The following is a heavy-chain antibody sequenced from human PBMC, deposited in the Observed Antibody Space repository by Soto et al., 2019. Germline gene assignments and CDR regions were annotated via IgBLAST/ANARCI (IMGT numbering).Heavy chain of an antibody. D-gene: IGHD3-10*01. V-gene: IGHV3-23*01. CDR3: AKAGYGSGSYYTLSFDY. Sequence: EVQLLESGGGLVKPGGSLRLSCAGSGFTFSSHAVSWVRHIPGKGMECVSSITNTSGSTYYADSVKGRFTISKDNSKNTVDRQMNSLRAEDTAVYYCAKAGYGSGSYYTLSFDYWGQGSLVTVSS. J-gene: IGHJ4*02. CDR2: ITNTSGST. CDR1: GFTFSSHA.